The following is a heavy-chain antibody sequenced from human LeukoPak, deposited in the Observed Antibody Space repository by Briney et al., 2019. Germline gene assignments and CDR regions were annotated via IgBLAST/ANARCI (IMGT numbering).Heavy chain of an antibody. V-gene: IGHV4-34*01. J-gene: IGHJ4*02. Sequence: ASETLSLTCAVYGGSFSGYYWSWIRQPPGKGLEWIGEINHSGSTNYNPSLKSRVTISVDTSKNQFSLKLSSVTAADTAVYYCARGDFWSGYVLLFDHWGQGTLVTVSS. CDR3: ARGDFWSGYVLLFDH. CDR2: INHSGST. CDR1: GGSFSGYY. D-gene: IGHD3-3*01.